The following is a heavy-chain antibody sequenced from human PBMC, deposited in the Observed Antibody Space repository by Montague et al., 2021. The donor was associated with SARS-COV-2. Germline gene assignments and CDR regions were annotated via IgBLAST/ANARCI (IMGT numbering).Heavy chain of an antibody. CDR3: AKDDIVLQGVTKGMDV. J-gene: IGHJ6*02. Sequence: SETLSLTCTVSGGSISSSNYYWGWIRQPPGKGLGWIGNMYYSGSTYYNPSLKSRVTISIYTSKNQFSLKLSSVTAADTAVYYCAKDDIVLQGVTKGMDVWGQGTTVTVSS. CDR2: MYYSGST. V-gene: IGHV4-39*07. CDR1: GGSISSSNYY. D-gene: IGHD3-10*01.